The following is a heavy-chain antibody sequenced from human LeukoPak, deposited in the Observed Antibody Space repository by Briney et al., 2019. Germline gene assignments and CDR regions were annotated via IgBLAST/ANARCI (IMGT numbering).Heavy chain of an antibody. CDR2: INQDGSEK. D-gene: IGHD5-18*01. V-gene: IGHV3-7*01. CDR1: GFSFSNYW. J-gene: IGHJ4*02. CDR3: ARLDTGMVPKFDY. Sequence: GGSLRLSCAASGFSFSNYWMSWVRQAPGKGLEWVANINQDGSEKYYVDSLKGRFTISRDNAKNSLCLQMNGLRAEDTAVYFCARLDTGMVPKFDYWGQGTLVTVSS.